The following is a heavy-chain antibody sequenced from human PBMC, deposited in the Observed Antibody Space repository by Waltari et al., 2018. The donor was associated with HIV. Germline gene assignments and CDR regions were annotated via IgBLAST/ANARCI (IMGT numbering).Heavy chain of an antibody. CDR3: ARGTLGIAAAGDY. CDR1: GFTFSSYG. V-gene: IGHV3-33*01. J-gene: IGHJ4*02. Sequence: QVQLVESGGGVVQPGRSLRLSCAASGFTFSSYGMHWVRKAPGKGLEWVAVIWYDGSNKYYADSVKGRFTISRDNSKNTLYLQMNSLRAEDTAVYYCARGTLGIAAAGDYWGQGTLVTVSS. CDR2: IWYDGSNK. D-gene: IGHD6-13*01.